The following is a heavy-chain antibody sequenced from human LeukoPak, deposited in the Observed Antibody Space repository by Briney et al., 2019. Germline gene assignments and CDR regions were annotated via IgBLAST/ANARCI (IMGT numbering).Heavy chain of an antibody. CDR2: ISSSSSYI. CDR1: GFTFSSYS. Sequence: GGSLRLSCAASGFTFSSYSMNWVRQAPGKGLEWVSSISSSSSYIYYADSVKGRFTISRDNAKYSLYLQMNSLRAEDTAVYYCARDLGSSGYSLDYWGQGTLVTVSS. J-gene: IGHJ4*02. V-gene: IGHV3-21*01. D-gene: IGHD3-22*01. CDR3: ARDLGSSGYSLDY.